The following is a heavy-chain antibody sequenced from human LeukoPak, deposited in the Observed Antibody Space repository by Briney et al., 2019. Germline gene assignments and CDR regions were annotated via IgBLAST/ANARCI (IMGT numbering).Heavy chain of an antibody. J-gene: IGHJ4*02. CDR3: AKARVRYGDTLPYYFDY. Sequence: SSETLSLTCTVSGGSISSGGYYWSWIRQHPGKDLEWIGYIYYSGSTYYNPSLESRVTISVDTSKNQFSLKLSSVTAADTAVYYCAKARVRYGDTLPYYFDYWGQGTLVTVSS. CDR2: IYYSGST. CDR1: GGSISSGGYY. V-gene: IGHV4-31*03. D-gene: IGHD4-17*01.